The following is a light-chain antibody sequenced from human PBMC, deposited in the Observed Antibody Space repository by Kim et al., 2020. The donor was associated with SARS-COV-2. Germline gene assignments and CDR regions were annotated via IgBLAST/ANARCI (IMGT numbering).Light chain of an antibody. CDR3: AAWDDSLNGDVV. CDR1: SSNIGSNT. J-gene: IGLJ2*01. CDR2: SNN. V-gene: IGLV1-44*01. Sequence: ELTQPPSASGTPGQRVTISCSGSSSNIGSNTVNWYQQLPGTAPKLLIYSNNQRPSGVPDRFSGSKSGTSASLAISGLQSEDEADYYCAAWDDSLNGDVVFGGGTQLTVL.